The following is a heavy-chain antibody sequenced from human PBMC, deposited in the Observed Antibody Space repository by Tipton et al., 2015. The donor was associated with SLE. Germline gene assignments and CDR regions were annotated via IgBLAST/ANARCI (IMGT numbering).Heavy chain of an antibody. J-gene: IGHJ6*03. V-gene: IGHV4-59*12. CDR1: GGSIRTYY. Sequence: TLSLTCTVSGGSIRTYYWSWIRQTPGKGLEWIGYMYYSGITNYNPSLNSRVTISVDTSKNQFSLKLNSVTAADTAVYYCARGVAGYYFYCYMDVWGKGTTVTVSS. CDR2: MYYSGIT. D-gene: IGHD6-19*01. CDR3: ARGVAGYYFYCYMDV.